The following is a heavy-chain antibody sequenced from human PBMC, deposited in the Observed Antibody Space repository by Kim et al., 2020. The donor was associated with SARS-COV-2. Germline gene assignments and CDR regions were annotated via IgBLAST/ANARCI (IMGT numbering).Heavy chain of an antibody. D-gene: IGHD6-13*01. J-gene: IGHJ6*02. CDR2: IYYSGST. V-gene: IGHV4-39*01. CDR1: GGSISSSSYY. CDR3: ARHMYSSSWYKHYYYYGMDV. Sequence: SETLSLTCTVSGGSISSSSYYWGWIRQPPGKGLEWIGSIYYSGSTYYNPSLKSRVTISVDTSKNQFSLKLSSVTAADTAVYYCARHMYSSSWYKHYYYYGMDVWGQGTTVTVSS.